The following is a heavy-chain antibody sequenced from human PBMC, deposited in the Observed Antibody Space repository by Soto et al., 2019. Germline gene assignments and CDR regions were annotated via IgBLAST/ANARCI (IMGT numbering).Heavy chain of an antibody. J-gene: IGHJ1*01. Sequence: SETLSLTCTVSGGSITSDDYFWTWIRQPPGKGLEWIGFIYYSGTYYNPSLKSRASISVDPSKNQFSLRLSSVTAADTAVYYCARDLAYCASGSCYVKWGKWGQGSLVTVSS. CDR2: IYYSGT. CDR3: ARDLAYCASGSCYVKWGK. D-gene: IGHD2-15*01. CDR1: GGSITSDDYF. V-gene: IGHV4-30-4*01.